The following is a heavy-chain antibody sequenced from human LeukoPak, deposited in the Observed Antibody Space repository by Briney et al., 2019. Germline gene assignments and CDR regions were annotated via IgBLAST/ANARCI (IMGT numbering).Heavy chain of an antibody. Sequence: SETLSLTCTVSGGSISSHYWSWIRQPPGKGLEWIGYIYYSGSTNYNPSLKSRVTISADTSKNQFSLKLSSVTAADTAVYYCARGRIGNYYYYGMDVWGQGTTVTVSS. CDR2: IYYSGST. V-gene: IGHV4-59*11. J-gene: IGHJ6*02. CDR3: ARGRIGNYYYYGMDV. CDR1: GGSISSHY.